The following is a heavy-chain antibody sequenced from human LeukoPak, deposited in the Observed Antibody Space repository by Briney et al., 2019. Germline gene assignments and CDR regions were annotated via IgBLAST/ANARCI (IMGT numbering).Heavy chain of an antibody. J-gene: IGHJ3*02. V-gene: IGHV3-48*01. CDR2: ISSSSSTI. CDR3: ARSYCSSTSCYTTHNDAFDI. D-gene: IGHD2-2*02. CDR1: GFTFSSYS. Sequence: GGSLRLSCAASGFTFSSYSMNWVRQAPGKGLEWVSYISSSSSTIYYADSVKGRFTISRDNAKNSLYLQMNSRRAEDTAVYYRARSYCSSTSCYTTHNDAFDIWGQGTMVTVSS.